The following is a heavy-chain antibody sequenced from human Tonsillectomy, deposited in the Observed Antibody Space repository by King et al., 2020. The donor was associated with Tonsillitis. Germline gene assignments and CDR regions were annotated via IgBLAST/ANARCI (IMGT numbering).Heavy chain of an antibody. V-gene: IGHV4-39*01. D-gene: IGHD3-22*01. CDR3: ERLLVRSPHVEPYWYFDL. CDR2: IYYSGST. CDR1: GGSISSSSYY. J-gene: IGHJ2*01. Sequence: VQLQESGPGLVKPSETLSLICIVSGGSISSSSYYWGWVRQPPGKGLEWIGSIYYSGSTYYNPSLKSRVTISVDTSKNQFSLKLTSVTAADTAVYYCERLLVRSPHVEPYWYFDLWGRGTLVTVSS.